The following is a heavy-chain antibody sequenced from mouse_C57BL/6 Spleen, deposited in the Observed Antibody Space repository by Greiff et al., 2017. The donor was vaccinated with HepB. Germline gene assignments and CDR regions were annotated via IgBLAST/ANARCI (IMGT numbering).Heavy chain of an antibody. Sequence: QVQLKESGAELVRPGASVTLSCKASGYTFTDYEMHWVKQTPVHGLEWIGAIDPETGGTAYNQKFKGKAILTADKSSSTAYMELRSLTSEDSAVYYCTRMVHYYFDDWGQGTTLTVSS. V-gene: IGHV1-15*01. D-gene: IGHD2-3*01. CDR2: IDPETGGT. CDR3: TRMVHYYFDD. CDR1: GYTFTDYE. J-gene: IGHJ2*01.